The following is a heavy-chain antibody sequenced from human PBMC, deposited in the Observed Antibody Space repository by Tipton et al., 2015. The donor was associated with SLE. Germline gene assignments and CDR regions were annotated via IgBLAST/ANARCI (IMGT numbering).Heavy chain of an antibody. CDR3: ARQGGSGGACYTDYYLDS. CDR1: GYKFTSRW. CDR2: IYPGDSDI. Sequence: VQLVQSGAAVKKPGESLRISCQISGYKFTSRWIGWVRQKPGQGLEWLGVIYPGDSDIRYSPSFQGLVTISADQSVSTAYLQWSSLKASDTAIYYCARQGGSGGACYTDYYLDSWGQGTLVTVSS. D-gene: IGHD2-21*02. J-gene: IGHJ4*02. V-gene: IGHV5-51*01.